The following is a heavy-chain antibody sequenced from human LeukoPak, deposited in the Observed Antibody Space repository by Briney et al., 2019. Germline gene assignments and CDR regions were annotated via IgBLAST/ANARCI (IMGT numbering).Heavy chain of an antibody. J-gene: IGHJ5*02. D-gene: IGHD5-18*01. Sequence: GRSLRLSCAASGFTFSSYAISWVRQAPGQGLEWMGGIIPIFGTANYAQKFQGRVTITADESTSTAYMELSSLRSEDTAVYYCARDFTAMVTFWFDPWGQGTLVTVSS. CDR3: ARDFTAMVTFWFDP. CDR1: GFTFSSYA. V-gene: IGHV1-69*01. CDR2: IIPIFGTA.